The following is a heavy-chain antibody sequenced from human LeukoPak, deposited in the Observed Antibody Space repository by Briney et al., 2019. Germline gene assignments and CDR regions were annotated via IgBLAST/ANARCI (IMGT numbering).Heavy chain of an antibody. CDR1: GFSFSSHW. CDR2: IKKDGSEK. J-gene: IGHJ4*02. Sequence: GGSLRLSCAASGFSFSSHWMSWVRQAPGKGLEWVANIKKDGSEKYYVDSVKGRFTISRDNAKNSLYLQMNSLRAEDTAVYYCAREGYGDYALDYWGQGTLVTVSS. V-gene: IGHV3-7*01. D-gene: IGHD4-17*01. CDR3: AREGYGDYALDY.